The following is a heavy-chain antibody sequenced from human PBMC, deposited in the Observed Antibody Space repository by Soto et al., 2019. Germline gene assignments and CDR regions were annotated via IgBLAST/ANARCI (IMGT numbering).Heavy chain of an antibody. V-gene: IGHV3-11*05. CDR1: GFTFSDYY. D-gene: IGHD6-13*01. CDR2: ISSSSSYT. CDR3: ARAPAEPYSSSSQPPDY. Sequence: SLRLSCAASGFTFSDYYMSWIRQAPGKGLEWVSYISSSSSYTNYADSVKGRFTISRDNAKNSLYLQMNSLRAEDTAVYYCARAPAEPYSSSSQPPDYWGQGTLVTVS. J-gene: IGHJ4*02.